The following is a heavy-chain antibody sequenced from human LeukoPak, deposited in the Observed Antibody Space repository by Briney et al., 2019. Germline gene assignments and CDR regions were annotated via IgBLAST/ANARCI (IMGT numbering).Heavy chain of an antibody. CDR2: MNADGSDI. CDR3: ASPIDGPFRGHGMDL. D-gene: IGHD3-16*01. J-gene: IGHJ6*02. CDR1: GFTFSLYF. Sequence: GGSLRLSCAASGFTFSLYFMHWVRQAPGKGLVWISRMNADGSDIGYADSVRGRFIISRDNAKNTLYLQMNSLRAEDTAIYYCASPIDGPFRGHGMDLWGQGTTVTVSS. V-gene: IGHV3-74*01.